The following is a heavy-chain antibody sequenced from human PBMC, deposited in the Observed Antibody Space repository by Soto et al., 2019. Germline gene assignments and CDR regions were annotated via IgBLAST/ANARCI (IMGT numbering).Heavy chain of an antibody. CDR3: AKDLAVFGVRGDAFDI. Sequence: QVQLVESGGGVVQPGRSLRLSCAASGFTFSSYGMHWVRQAPGKGLEWVAVISYDGSNKYYADSVKGRFTISRDNSKNTLYLQMNSLRAEDTAVYYCAKDLAVFGVRGDAFDIWGQGTMVTVSS. CDR2: ISYDGSNK. CDR1: GFTFSSYG. V-gene: IGHV3-30*18. D-gene: IGHD3-16*01. J-gene: IGHJ3*02.